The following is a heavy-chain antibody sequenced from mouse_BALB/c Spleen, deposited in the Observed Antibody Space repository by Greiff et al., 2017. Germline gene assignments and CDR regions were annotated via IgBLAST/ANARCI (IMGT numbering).Heavy chain of an antibody. CDR2: INPSTGYT. V-gene: IGHV1-7*01. CDR3: ARRGYGSSYYAMDY. J-gene: IGHJ4*01. Sequence: QVQLKQSGAELAKPGASVKMSCKASGYTFTSYWMHWVKQRPGQGLEWIGYINPSTGYTEYNQKFKDKATLTADKSSSTAYMQLSSLTSEDSAVYYCARRGYGSSYYAMDYWGQGTSVTVSS. D-gene: IGHD1-1*01. CDR1: GYTFTSYW.